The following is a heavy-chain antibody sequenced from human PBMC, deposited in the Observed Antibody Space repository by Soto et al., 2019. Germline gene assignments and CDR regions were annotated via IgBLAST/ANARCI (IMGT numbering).Heavy chain of an antibody. CDR2: IYYSGST. J-gene: IGHJ6*02. Sequence: SETLSLTCTVSGGSISSGDYYWSWIRQPPGKGLEWIGYIYYSGSTYYNPSLKSRVTISVDTSKNQFSLKLSSVTAAGTALFYCAREGTVTTRDYYYYVRDVWGQGTTVTVSS. CDR1: GGSISSGDYY. D-gene: IGHD4-17*01. V-gene: IGHV4-30-4*01. CDR3: AREGTVTTRDYYYYVRDV.